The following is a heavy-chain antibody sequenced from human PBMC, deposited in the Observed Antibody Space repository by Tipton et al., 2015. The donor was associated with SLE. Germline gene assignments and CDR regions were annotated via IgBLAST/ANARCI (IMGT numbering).Heavy chain of an antibody. J-gene: IGHJ3*02. CDR2: ISGFNGNT. CDR1: GYLFSNYT. V-gene: IGHV1-18*01. Sequence: QLVQSGAEVKKPGASVKVSCKASGYLFSNYTVTWVRQAPGQGLEWVGWISGFNGNTNYAQKFQGRVTMTTDTSASTGYMELRRLRSDDTAMYYCARLAYSSTWIDVFDIWGQGTMATVSS. CDR3: ARLAYSSTWIDVFDI. D-gene: IGHD6-13*01.